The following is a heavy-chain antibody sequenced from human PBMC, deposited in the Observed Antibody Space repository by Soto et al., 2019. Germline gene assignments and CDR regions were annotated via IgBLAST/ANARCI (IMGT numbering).Heavy chain of an antibody. V-gene: IGHV1-69*02. Sequence: QVQLVQSGAEVKRPGSSVKVSCKASGATFNFYSINWVRQAPGVGLEWVGRVNPILSMSNYAQRFQGRVTMTADKSTSTAYMELRSLISEDTAIYYCASSYGSGYRACDYWGQGALATVSS. CDR1: GATFNFYS. CDR3: ASSYGSGYRACDY. CDR2: VNPILSMS. J-gene: IGHJ4*02. D-gene: IGHD3-10*01.